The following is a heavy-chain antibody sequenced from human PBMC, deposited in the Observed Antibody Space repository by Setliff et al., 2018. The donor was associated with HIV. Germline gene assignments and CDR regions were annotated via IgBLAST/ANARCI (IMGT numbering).Heavy chain of an antibody. CDR3: AKLLPAADMAREIDS. J-gene: IGHJ4*02. CDR1: SGSISSSPYY. CDR2: IYYSGST. D-gene: IGHD2-2*01. V-gene: IGHV4-39*01. Sequence: SETLSLTCTVSSGSISSSPYYWAWIRQPPGKGLEWIGTIYYSGSTYYNPSLKSRVSISVDTSKNQFSLKLTSVSAADTAVYYCAKLLPAADMAREIDSWGQGTLVTVSS.